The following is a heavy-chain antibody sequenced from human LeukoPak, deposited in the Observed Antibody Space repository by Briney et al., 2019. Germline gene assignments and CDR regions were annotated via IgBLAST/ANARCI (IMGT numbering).Heavy chain of an antibody. J-gene: IGHJ4*02. V-gene: IGHV3-7*01. CDR2: MNQDGSVK. CDR3: ARDADRKFDY. Sequence: GGSLRLSCAASGFTFSAYWMTWVRQAPGKGLEWVANMNQDGSVKHYVDSVKGRFTISRDNANSLYLQMNSLRAGDTAVYYCARDADRKFDYWGQGTLVTVSS. D-gene: IGHD3-16*02. CDR1: GFTFSAYW.